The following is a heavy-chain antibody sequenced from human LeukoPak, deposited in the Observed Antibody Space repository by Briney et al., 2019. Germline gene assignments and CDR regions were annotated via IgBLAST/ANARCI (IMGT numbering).Heavy chain of an antibody. V-gene: IGHV3-15*01. Sequence: PGGSLRLSCAASGFSLSNAWMRWVRQAPGKGLEWVGRIKNKANCETTDYAAPVKDRFTIPRDDSKNTLYLQMNSLKIEDTAVYYGTTVHDRWRVAGAPDGPWGQGTLITVSS. J-gene: IGHJ5*02. CDR3: TTVHDRWRVAGAPDGP. CDR1: GFSLSNAW. CDR2: IKNKANCETT. D-gene: IGHD3-16*02.